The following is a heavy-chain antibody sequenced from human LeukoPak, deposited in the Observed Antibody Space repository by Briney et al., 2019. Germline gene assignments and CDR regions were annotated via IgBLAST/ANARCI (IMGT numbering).Heavy chain of an antibody. CDR2: ISSSSNII. D-gene: IGHD3-10*01. CDR3: APDLYPGY. V-gene: IGHV3-48*01. J-gene: IGHJ4*02. CDR1: GFTFSIYS. Sequence: GGSLRLSCVGSGFTFSIYSMNWVRQAPGKGLEWVSYISSSSNIIHYTDSVKGRFTISRDNAKNSLYLQMNSLRVEDTAVYYCAPDLYPGYWGQGTLVIVSS.